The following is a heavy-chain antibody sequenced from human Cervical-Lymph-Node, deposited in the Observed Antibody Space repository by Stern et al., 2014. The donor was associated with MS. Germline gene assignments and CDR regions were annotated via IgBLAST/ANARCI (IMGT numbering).Heavy chain of an antibody. V-gene: IGHV4-59*08. CDR1: GGSISSYY. D-gene: IGHD3-3*01. J-gene: IGHJ4*02. CDR2: VPYSGTT. CDR3: AGSGTYYPDY. Sequence: MQLVESGPGLVKPSETLSLTCSVSGGSISSYYWNWIRQPPGKGLEWIANVPYSGTTNYNPSLKSRVTILLDTSMNKISLKLTSVTAADTAVYYCAGSGTYYPDYWGQGILVTVSS.